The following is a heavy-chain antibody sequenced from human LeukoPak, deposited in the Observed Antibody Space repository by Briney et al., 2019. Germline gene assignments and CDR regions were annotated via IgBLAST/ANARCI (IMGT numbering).Heavy chain of an antibody. CDR2: VSSSSSYI. CDR3: ARVQDWNGFDY. CDR1: GFTFSSYS. Sequence: GSLRLSCAASGFTFSSYSMNWVRQAPGKGLEWVSSVSSSSSYIYYADSVKGRFTISRDNAKNSLYLQMNSLRAEDTAVYYCARVQDWNGFDYWGQGTLVTVSS. D-gene: IGHD1-1*01. J-gene: IGHJ4*02. V-gene: IGHV3-21*01.